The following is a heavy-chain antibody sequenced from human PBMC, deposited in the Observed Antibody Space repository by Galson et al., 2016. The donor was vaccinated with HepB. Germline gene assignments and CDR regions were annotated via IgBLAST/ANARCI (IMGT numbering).Heavy chain of an antibody. CDR3: ARVRCSTFRVHNWFDP. V-gene: IGHV6-1*01. J-gene: IGHJ5*02. Sequence: CAISGDSVSSHSAAWTWIRQSPLRGLEWLGRTYYRSKWYNDYAVSVKSRISIHPDTSKNQFSLQLNSVTPEDTAVYYCARVRCSTFRVHNWFDPWGQGTLVTVSS. D-gene: IGHD2/OR15-2a*01. CDR2: TYYRSKWYN. CDR1: GDSVSSHSAA.